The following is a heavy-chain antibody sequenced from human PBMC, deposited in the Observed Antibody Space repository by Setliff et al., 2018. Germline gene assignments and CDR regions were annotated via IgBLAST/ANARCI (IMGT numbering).Heavy chain of an antibody. CDR2: ISYSSGSI. J-gene: IGHJ4*02. V-gene: IGHV3-48*01. D-gene: IGHD6-19*01. CDR1: GFTFSSYS. CDR3: ARDRWDSGWYGGGIDY. Sequence: GGSLRLSCEASGFTFSSYSMNWVRQAPGKGLEWVAHISYSSGSISYADSVKGRFTISRDNAKNSLYLQMNSLRAEDTAVYYCARDRWDSGWYGGGIDYWGQGILVTVSS.